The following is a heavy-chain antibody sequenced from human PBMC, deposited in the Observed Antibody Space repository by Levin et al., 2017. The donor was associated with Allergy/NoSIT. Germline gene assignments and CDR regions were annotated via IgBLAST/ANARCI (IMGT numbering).Heavy chain of an antibody. Sequence: SETLSLTCTVSGGSISGGGYHWTWIRQHPEKGLEWIGYIYYSGSTFYNPSLKSRLMISVDTSKKQFSLNVSSVTAADTAVYYCAREAGSTFDFWGQGALVTVAS. CDR2: IYYSGST. D-gene: IGHD1/OR15-1a*01. V-gene: IGHV4-31*03. CDR1: GGSISGGGYH. CDR3: AREAGSTFDF. J-gene: IGHJ4*02.